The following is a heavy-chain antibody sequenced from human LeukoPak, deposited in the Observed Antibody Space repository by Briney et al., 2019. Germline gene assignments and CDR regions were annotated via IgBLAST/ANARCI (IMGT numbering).Heavy chain of an antibody. CDR1: GYTFVGNH. Sequence: ASVKVSCKTSGYTFVGNHLHWVRQAPGQGPEWMGWINPNTGGTNYAQKFQGRVTMTRYTSISTVYMELTRLRFDDTAVYFCARPYDYLWGSYRNDAFEIWGQGTMVTVSS. CDR2: INPNTGGT. V-gene: IGHV1-2*02. D-gene: IGHD3-16*02. J-gene: IGHJ3*02. CDR3: ARPYDYLWGSYRNDAFEI.